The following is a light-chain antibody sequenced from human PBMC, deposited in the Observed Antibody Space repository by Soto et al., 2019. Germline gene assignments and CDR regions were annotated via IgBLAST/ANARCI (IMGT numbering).Light chain of an antibody. J-gene: IGKJ4*01. Sequence: DIQMTQSPSTLSASVGDRVTITCRASQSISSWLAWYQQKPGKAPKLLIYNASSLESGVPSRFSGSGAGTVFTRTISSLQPDDFATYYCQQYNSYALTFGGGTKVEIK. CDR2: NAS. V-gene: IGKV1-5*03. CDR1: QSISSW. CDR3: QQYNSYALT.